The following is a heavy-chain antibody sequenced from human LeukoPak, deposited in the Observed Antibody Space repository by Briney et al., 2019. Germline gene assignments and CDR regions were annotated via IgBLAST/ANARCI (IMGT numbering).Heavy chain of an antibody. J-gene: IGHJ6*02. CDR2: ISSSSSYI. Sequence: GGSLRLSCAASGFTFSSYGMHWVRQAPGKGLEWVSSISSSSSYIYYADSVKGRFTISRDNAKNSLYLQMNSLRAEDTAVYYCASSGDHIVVVPAAINYYYYGMDVWGQGTTVTVSS. CDR1: GFTFSSYG. CDR3: ASSGDHIVVVPAAINYYYYGMDV. D-gene: IGHD2-2*02. V-gene: IGHV3-21*01.